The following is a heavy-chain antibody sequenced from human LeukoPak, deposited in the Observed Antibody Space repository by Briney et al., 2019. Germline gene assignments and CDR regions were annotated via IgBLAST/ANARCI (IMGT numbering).Heavy chain of an antibody. CDR1: GYSISSGYY. CDR2: IYHSGNT. D-gene: IGHD5-24*01. V-gene: IGHV4-38-2*02. J-gene: IGHJ4*02. Sequence: SETLSPTCTVSGYSISSGYYWGWIRQPPGKGLEWIGSIYHSGNTYYSPSLKSRVIISVDTSKNEFSLKMSSVIAADTAVYYCAKTREMPTMGSCDYWGQGIPVTVSS. CDR3: AKTREMPTMGSCDY.